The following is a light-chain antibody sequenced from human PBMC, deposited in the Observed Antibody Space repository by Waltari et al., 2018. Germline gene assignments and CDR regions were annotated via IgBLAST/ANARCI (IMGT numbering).Light chain of an antibody. V-gene: IGLV2-14*01. J-gene: IGLJ3*02. CDR1: SSDVGAYNF. CDR3: SSYTSSSTLWV. Sequence: QSALTQPASVSGSPGQSITISCTGTSSDVGAYNFVSWYQQHPGKAPKLMIYDVSNRPSGVSNRFSVSKSGNTASLTISGLQADDEAYYYCSSYTSSSTLWVFGGGTKLTIL. CDR2: DVS.